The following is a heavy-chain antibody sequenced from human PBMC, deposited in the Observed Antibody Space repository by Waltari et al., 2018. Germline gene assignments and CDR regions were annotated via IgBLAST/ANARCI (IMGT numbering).Heavy chain of an antibody. Sequence: QVQLQESGPGLVKPSETLSLTCAVSGYSISSGYYWGWIRQPPGKGLEWIGSIYHSGSTYSNPSLKSRVTIAVDTSKNQCSLKLSSVTAADTAVYYCARDLGAAAAHLNWFDPWGQGTLVTVSS. CDR2: IYHSGST. D-gene: IGHD6-13*01. J-gene: IGHJ5*02. CDR1: GYSISSGYY. CDR3: ARDLGAAAAHLNWFDP. V-gene: IGHV4-38-2*02.